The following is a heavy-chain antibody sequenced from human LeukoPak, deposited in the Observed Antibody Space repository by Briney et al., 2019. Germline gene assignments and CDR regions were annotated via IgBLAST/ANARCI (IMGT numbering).Heavy chain of an antibody. J-gene: IGHJ4*02. CDR1: GFTFSDYY. V-gene: IGHV3-11*01. CDR2: ISTSGSTI. D-gene: IGHD5-18*01. CDR3: ARAKRGYSYGYYHYFDY. Sequence: MLGGSLRLSCAASGFTFSDYYMSWIRQAPGKGLEWVSYISTSGSTIYYADSLKGRFTISRDNAKNSLYLQMNSLRAEDTAVYYCARAKRGYSYGYYHYFDYWGQGTLVTVSS.